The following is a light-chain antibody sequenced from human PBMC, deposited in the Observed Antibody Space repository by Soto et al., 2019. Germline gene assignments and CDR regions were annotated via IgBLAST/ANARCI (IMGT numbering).Light chain of an antibody. J-gene: IGLJ2*01. CDR2: GNS. V-gene: IGLV1-40*01. CDR3: QSYDSSQSGYVV. Sequence: QSVLTQPPSVSGAPGQRVTISCTGSSSNIGEGYDVHWYPQLPEPAPKLLIYGNSNRPSGVPDRFSGSKSGTSASLAITGLQAEEEADYYCQSYDSSQSGYVVFGGGTKLTVL. CDR1: SSNIGEGYD.